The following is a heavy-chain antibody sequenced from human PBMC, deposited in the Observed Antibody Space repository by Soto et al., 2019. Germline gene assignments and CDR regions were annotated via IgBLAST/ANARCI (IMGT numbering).Heavy chain of an antibody. CDR1: GGSFSGYY. D-gene: IGHD3-22*01. Sequence: QVQLQQWGAGLLKPSETLSLTCAVYGGSFSGYYWSWIRQPPGKGLEWIGEINHSGSTNYNPSLKSRVTISVDTSKNQFSLKLSSVTAADTAVYYCARELYDSSGFYWHYWGQGTLVTVSS. CDR3: ARELYDSSGFYWHY. J-gene: IGHJ4*02. CDR2: INHSGST. V-gene: IGHV4-34*01.